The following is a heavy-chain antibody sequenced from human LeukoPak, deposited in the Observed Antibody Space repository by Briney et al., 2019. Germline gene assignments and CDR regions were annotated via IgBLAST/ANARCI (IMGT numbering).Heavy chain of an antibody. J-gene: IGHJ5*02. CDR2: IYTSGST. CDR1: GGSISSGSYY. CDR3: ARGEYSSSRGYWFDP. V-gene: IGHV4-61*02. Sequence: SETLSLTCTVSGGSISSGSYYWSWIRQPAGRGLEWIGRIYTSGSTNYNPSLKSRVTISVDTSKNQFSLKLSSVTAADTAVYYCARGEYSSSRGYWFDPWGQGTLVTVSS. D-gene: IGHD6-13*01.